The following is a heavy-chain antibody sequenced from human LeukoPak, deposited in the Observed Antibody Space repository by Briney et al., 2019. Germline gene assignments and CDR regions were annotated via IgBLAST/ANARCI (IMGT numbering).Heavy chain of an antibody. V-gene: IGHV4-34*01. CDR3: ARRGFYYYMDV. CDR1: GGSFSGYY. CDR2: INHSGST. J-gene: IGHJ6*03. Sequence: KPSETLSLTCAVYGGSFSGYYWSWIRQPPGKGLEWIGEINHSGSTNYNPSLKSRVTISVDTSKNQFSLKLSSVTAADTAVYYCARRGFYYYMDVWGKGTTVTISS.